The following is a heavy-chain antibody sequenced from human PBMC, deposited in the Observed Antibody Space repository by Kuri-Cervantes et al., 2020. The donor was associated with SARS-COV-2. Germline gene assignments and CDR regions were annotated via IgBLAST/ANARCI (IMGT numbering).Heavy chain of an antibody. V-gene: IGHV4-34*01. CDR3: ARDTGYCGGDCSAFDI. CDR2: IYHSGST. J-gene: IGHJ3*02. D-gene: IGHD2-21*02. Sequence: GSLRLSCAVYGGSFSGYYWSWIRQPPGKGLEWIGEIYHSGSTNYNPSLKSRVTISVDKSKNQFSLKLSSVTAADTAVYYCARDTGYCGGDCSAFDIWGQGTMVTVSS. CDR1: GGSFSGYY.